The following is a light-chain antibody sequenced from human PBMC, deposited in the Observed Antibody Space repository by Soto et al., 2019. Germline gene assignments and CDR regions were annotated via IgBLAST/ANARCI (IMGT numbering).Light chain of an antibody. V-gene: IGKV1-39*01. J-gene: IGKJ3*01. Sequence: DIQMTQSPSSLSASIGDRVTITCRASQSINNYLNWYQQKPGKAPKFLIYAASSLQSGVPSRFSGSGSGTDFTLTISTLQPDDFATYYCQQSHSLPFTFGTGTKVDIK. CDR2: AAS. CDR1: QSINNY. CDR3: QQSHSLPFT.